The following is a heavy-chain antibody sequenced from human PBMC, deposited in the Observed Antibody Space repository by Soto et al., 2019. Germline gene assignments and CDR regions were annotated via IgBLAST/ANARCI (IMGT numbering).Heavy chain of an antibody. CDR3: VKAPSYTVAKVDYFDY. J-gene: IGHJ4*02. Sequence: GGSLRLSCSASGFTFSSYAMHWVRQAPGKGLEYVSAISSNGGSTYYADSVKGRFTISRDNSKNTLYLQMSSLRAEDTAVYYCVKAPSYTVAKVDYFDYWGQGTLVTVYS. CDR1: GFTFSSYA. CDR2: ISSNGGST. V-gene: IGHV3-64D*06. D-gene: IGHD4-17*01.